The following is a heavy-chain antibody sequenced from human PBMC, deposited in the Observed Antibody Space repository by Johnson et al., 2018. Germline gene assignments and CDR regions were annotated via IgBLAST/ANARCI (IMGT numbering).Heavy chain of an antibody. CDR3: ARSSLSVTTPFDD. Sequence: QVQLQESGPGLVKPSETLSLTCTVSGGSLSRYYWNWIRQPPGKGLEWIGYIYYTGSPNYKPSLKSRVTISVDTSNNRFSLNLNSVTAADTAIYCCARSSLSVTTPFDDWGQGILVTVSS. V-gene: IGHV4-59*01. D-gene: IGHD4-17*01. J-gene: IGHJ4*02. CDR2: IYYTGSP. CDR1: GGSLSRYY.